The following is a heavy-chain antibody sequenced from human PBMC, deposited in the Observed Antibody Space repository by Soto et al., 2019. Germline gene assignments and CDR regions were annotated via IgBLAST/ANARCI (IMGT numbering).Heavy chain of an antibody. CDR3: ARARGARYFDY. CDR1: GGSISSGDYY. J-gene: IGHJ4*02. Sequence: QVQLQESGPGLVKPSQTLSLTCTVSGGSISSGDYYWSWIRQPPGKGLEWIGYIYYSGSTYYNPSLKXRXTXSXXPSKNQFSLRLSSVTAADTAVYYCARARGARYFDYWGQGTLVTVSS. CDR2: IYYSGST. V-gene: IGHV4-30-4*01. D-gene: IGHD2-15*01.